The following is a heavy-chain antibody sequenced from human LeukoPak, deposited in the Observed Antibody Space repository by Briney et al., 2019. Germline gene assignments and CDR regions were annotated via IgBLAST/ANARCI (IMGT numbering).Heavy chain of an antibody. Sequence: ASVKVSCKASGGTFSSYAISWVRQAPGQGLEWMGGIIPIFGTANYAQKFQGRVTITADKSTSTAYMELSSLRSEDTAVYYCAREIFAYSNSGAGAHMDVWGKGTTVTVSS. CDR3: AREIFAYSNSGAGAHMDV. V-gene: IGHV1-69*06. D-gene: IGHD4-11*01. J-gene: IGHJ6*03. CDR2: IIPIFGTA. CDR1: GGTFSSYA.